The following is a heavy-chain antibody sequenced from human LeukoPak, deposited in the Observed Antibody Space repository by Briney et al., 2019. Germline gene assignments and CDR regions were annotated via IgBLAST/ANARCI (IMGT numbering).Heavy chain of an antibody. CDR2: ISSSDNTI. CDR1: GFTFSFYS. J-gene: IGHJ4*02. CDR3: ARVHRGYSYGRLDY. D-gene: IGHD5-18*01. Sequence: PGGSLTLSCAASGFTFSFYSMNWVRQAPGKGLEWVSYISSSDNTIHYADSVKGRFTISRDNAKNSLYLEMNSLRDEDTAVYYCARVHRGYSYGRLDYWGQGTLVTVSS. V-gene: IGHV3-48*02.